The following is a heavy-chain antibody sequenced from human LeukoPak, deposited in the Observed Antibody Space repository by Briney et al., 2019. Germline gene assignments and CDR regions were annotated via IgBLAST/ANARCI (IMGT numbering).Heavy chain of an antibody. Sequence: VASVKVSCKASGGTLSRNPISWARQAPGQGLEWMGRIVPIPGATNYAEKFQGRITITADKLTSTVYMELNSLRSDDTAVYYCARGMGEGPRGDNYGMDVWGQGTTVTVSS. CDR1: GGTLSRNP. J-gene: IGHJ6*02. CDR3: ARGMGEGPRGDNYGMDV. CDR2: IVPIPGAT. D-gene: IGHD3-16*01. V-gene: IGHV1-69*08.